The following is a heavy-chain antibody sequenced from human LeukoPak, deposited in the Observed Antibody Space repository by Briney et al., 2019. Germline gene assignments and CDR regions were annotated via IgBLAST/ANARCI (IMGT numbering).Heavy chain of an antibody. J-gene: IGHJ4*02. V-gene: IGHV3-74*03. CDR3: ASRQGLGWHYVN. Sequence: GGSLRLSCAGSGFTFSNYWMYWVRQVPGKGLVWVSRINTDGNNTTYADSVKGRFTISRDNSKNTLYLQMKSLRAEDTAVYYCASRQGLGWHYVNWGQGTLVTVSS. CDR2: INTDGNNT. D-gene: IGHD3-10*02. CDR1: GFTFSNYW.